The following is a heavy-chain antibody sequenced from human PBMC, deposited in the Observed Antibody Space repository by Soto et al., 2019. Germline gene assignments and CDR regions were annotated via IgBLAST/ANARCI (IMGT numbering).Heavy chain of an antibody. Sequence: PGGSLRLSCAASGFTFSSFWMTWVRQAPGKGPEWVANINQDGTEIYYVGSVKGRFTISRDNAKNSLYLNMNSLRADDTAVYYCARPSGYCSGGSCFPFDYWGQGTPVTVS. V-gene: IGHV3-7*05. CDR1: GFTFSSFW. CDR2: INQDGTEI. J-gene: IGHJ4*02. D-gene: IGHD2-15*01. CDR3: ARPSGYCSGGSCFPFDY.